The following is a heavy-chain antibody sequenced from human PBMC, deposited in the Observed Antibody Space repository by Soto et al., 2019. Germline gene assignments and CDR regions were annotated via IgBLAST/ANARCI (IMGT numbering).Heavy chain of an antibody. J-gene: IGHJ6*02. CDR2: IIPIFGTA. CDR3: ARPRGSSGYHGGYYYYYYAMDV. D-gene: IGHD3-22*01. CDR1: GGTLNSYA. V-gene: IGHV1-69*06. Sequence: GASVKVSCKASGGTLNSYAISWVRQAPGQGLEWMGGIIPIFGTANYAQKFQGRVTITADKSTRTAYMELSSLRSEDTAVYYCARPRGSSGYHGGYYYYYYAMDVWGQGTTVTVSS.